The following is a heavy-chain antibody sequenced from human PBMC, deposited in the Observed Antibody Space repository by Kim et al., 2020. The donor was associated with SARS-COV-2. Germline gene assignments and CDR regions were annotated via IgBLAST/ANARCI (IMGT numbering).Heavy chain of an antibody. Sequence: LSLPCAASGFTFNNYAMSWVRQGPGKGLEWVSGISRTGYASDYADSVRGRFIISRDSSKNTLYLQMSSVTAEDTAVYYCARVFYVIDYWGQGTQVTVSS. CDR1: GFTFNNYA. D-gene: IGHD3-10*02. CDR3: ARVFYVIDY. J-gene: IGHJ4*02. V-gene: IGHV3-23*01. CDR2: ISRTGYAS.